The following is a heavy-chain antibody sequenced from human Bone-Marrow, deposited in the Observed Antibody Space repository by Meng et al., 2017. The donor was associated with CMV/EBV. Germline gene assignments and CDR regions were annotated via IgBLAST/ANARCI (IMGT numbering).Heavy chain of an antibody. J-gene: IGHJ5*02. CDR2: INHSGST. Sequence: GPLRLSCAVYGGSFSGYYWSWIRQPPGKGLEWIGEINHSGSTNYNPSLKSRVTISVDTSKNQFSLKLSSVTAADTAVYYCARGGRQHRAKRGWFDPWGQGTLVTVSS. D-gene: IGHD2-21*01. V-gene: IGHV4-34*01. CDR1: GGSFSGYY. CDR3: ARGGRQHRAKRGWFDP.